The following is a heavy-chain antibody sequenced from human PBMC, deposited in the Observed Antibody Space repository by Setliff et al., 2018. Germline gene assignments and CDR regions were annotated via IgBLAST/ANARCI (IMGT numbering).Heavy chain of an antibody. CDR1: GDSINRSGYY. D-gene: IGHD1-26*01. J-gene: IGHJ5*01. Sequence: PSETLSLTCNVSGDSINRSGYYWGWIRQPPGNGLEWIGSMYYSGSNDYNPSLKSRVTISLDTSKNQFSLRLTSVTSADTAVYYCARSYHLVLTNWFDAWGHGNLVTVSS. CDR2: MYYSGSN. V-gene: IGHV4-39*07. CDR3: ARSYHLVLTNWFDA.